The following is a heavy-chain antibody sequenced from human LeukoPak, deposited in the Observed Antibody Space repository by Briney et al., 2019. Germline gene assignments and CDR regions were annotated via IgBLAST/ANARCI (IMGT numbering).Heavy chain of an antibody. V-gene: IGHV3-21*01. D-gene: IGHD6-13*01. CDR1: GFTFSSYS. Sequence: GGSLRLSCAASGFTFSSYSMNWVRQVPGKGLEWVSFMSGSSNYIYYADSVKGRFTISRDNAKNSLYLQMNRLRAEDTAVYYCARVGSTWSYFDYWGQGTLVTVSS. J-gene: IGHJ4*02. CDR2: MSGSSNYI. CDR3: ARVGSTWSYFDY.